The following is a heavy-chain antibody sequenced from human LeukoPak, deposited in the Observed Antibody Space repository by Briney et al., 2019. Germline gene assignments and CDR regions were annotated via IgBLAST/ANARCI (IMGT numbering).Heavy chain of an antibody. CDR1: GGSISSGDYY. D-gene: IGHD3-16*02. J-gene: IGHJ3*02. CDR3: ARGVTFGGVIVPAFDI. CDR2: IYYSGST. Sequence: SQTLSLTCTVSGGSISSGDYYWSWIRQPPGKGLEWIGYIYYSGSTNYNPSLKSRVTISLDTSKNQFSLKLSSVTAADTAVYFCARGVTFGGVIVPAFDIWGQGTMVTVSS. V-gene: IGHV4-30-4*01.